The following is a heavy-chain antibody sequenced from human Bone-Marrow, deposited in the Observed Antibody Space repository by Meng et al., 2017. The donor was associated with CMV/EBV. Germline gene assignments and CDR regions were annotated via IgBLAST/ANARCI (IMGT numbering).Heavy chain of an antibody. CDR2: ISSSSSYI. J-gene: IGHJ6*02. CDR3: AKITRPRGRYYYYGMDV. D-gene: IGHD1-26*01. V-gene: IGHV3-21*04. CDR1: GFTFSSYS. Sequence: GGSLRLSCAASGFTFSSYSMNWVRQAPGKGLEWVSSISSSSSYIYYADSVKGRFTISRDNTKNSLYLQMNSLRAEDTAVYYCAKITRPRGRYYYYGMDVWGQGTTVTVSS.